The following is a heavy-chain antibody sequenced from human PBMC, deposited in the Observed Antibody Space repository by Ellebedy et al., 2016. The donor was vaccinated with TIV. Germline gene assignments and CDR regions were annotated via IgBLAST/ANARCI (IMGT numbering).Heavy chain of an antibody. J-gene: IGHJ6*02. V-gene: IGHV3-7*03. CDR2: IKQDGSEK. CDR1: GFTFSSYW. Sequence: GGSLRLSCAASGFTFSSYWMSWVRQAPGKGLEWVANIKQDGSEKYYVDSVKGRFTISRDNAKNSLYLQMKSLRADDTTVYYCAGSRQGDRYSGSGKDYYGMDVWGQGTTVTVSS. D-gene: IGHD3-10*01. CDR3: AGSRQGDRYSGSGKDYYGMDV.